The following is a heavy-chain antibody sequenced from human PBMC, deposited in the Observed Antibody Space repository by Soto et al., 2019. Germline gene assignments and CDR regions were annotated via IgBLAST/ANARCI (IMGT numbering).Heavy chain of an antibody. CDR1: GYSFTSYW. CDR2: IYPGDSDT. D-gene: IGHD6-13*01. Sequence: GESLKISCKGSGYSFTSYWIGWVRQMPGKGLEWMGIIYPGDSDTRYSPSFQGQVTISADKSISTAYLQRSSLKASDTAMYYCAGAIAAASSRLPVYYGMDVWGQGTTVTVSS. J-gene: IGHJ6*02. V-gene: IGHV5-51*01. CDR3: AGAIAAASSRLPVYYGMDV.